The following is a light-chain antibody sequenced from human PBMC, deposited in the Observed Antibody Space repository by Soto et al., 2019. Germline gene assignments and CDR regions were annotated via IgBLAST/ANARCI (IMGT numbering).Light chain of an antibody. CDR2: EGS. CDR1: SSDVGSDNL. Sequence: QPVLTQPASVSGSPGQSITISCTGTSSDVGSDNLVSWYQQHPGKAPKLMIYEGSKRPSGVSNRFSGSKSGNTASLTISGPQAEDEADYYCCSYAGSSTAIFGGGTKVTVL. V-gene: IGLV2-23*01. CDR3: CSYAGSSTAI. J-gene: IGLJ2*01.